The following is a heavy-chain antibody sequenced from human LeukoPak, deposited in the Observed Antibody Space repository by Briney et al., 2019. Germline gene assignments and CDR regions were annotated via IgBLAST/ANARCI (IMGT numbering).Heavy chain of an antibody. D-gene: IGHD6-19*01. V-gene: IGHV3-23*01. CDR1: GFTFSSYA. CDR2: ISGSGGSI. Sequence: GGSLRLSCAASGFTFSSYAMSWVRQAPGKGLEWVSVISGSGGSISYADSVKGRFTISRDNSKNTLYLQMNSLRAEDTAVYFCARESSDSRGWYHFDNWGQGTLVTVSS. J-gene: IGHJ4*02. CDR3: ARESSDSRGWYHFDN.